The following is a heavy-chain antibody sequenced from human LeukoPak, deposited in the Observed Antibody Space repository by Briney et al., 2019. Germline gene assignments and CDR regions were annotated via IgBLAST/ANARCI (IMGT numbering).Heavy chain of an antibody. Sequence: PGGSLRFSCAASGFSFSIYSMNWVRQAPGKGLEWVSSVSSSSTSIYYADSLKGRFTISRDNAKNSLFLQVNSLRDEDTAVYYCARGPPCSSTSCYVTGAFDFWGQGTMVTVSS. CDR1: GFSFSIYS. J-gene: IGHJ3*01. CDR3: ARGPPCSSTSCYVTGAFDF. V-gene: IGHV3-21*01. CDR2: VSSSSTSI. D-gene: IGHD2-2*01.